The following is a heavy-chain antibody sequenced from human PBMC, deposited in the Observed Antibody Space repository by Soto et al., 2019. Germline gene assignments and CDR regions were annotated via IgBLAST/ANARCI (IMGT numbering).Heavy chain of an antibody. Sequence: ASVKVSCKASGYTFTSYYMHWVRQAPGQGLEWMGIINPSGGSTSYAQKFQGRVTMTRDTSTSTVYMELSSLRSEDTAVYYCARESGPGYSPSGGRPDYWGQGTLVTVSS. J-gene: IGHJ4*02. V-gene: IGHV1-46*01. CDR2: INPSGGST. CDR1: GYTFTSYY. D-gene: IGHD4-4*01. CDR3: ARESGPGYSPSGGRPDY.